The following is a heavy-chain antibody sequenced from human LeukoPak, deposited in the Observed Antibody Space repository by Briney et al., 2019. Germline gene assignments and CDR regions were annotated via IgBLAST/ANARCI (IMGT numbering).Heavy chain of an antibody. V-gene: IGHV1-2*02. CDR3: ARDLAMYSPDLDY. CDR2: INPKTGVT. J-gene: IGHJ4*02. Sequence: ASVKVSGKASGYTFTDYYLHWVRQAPGHGLEWMGWINPKTGVTKYAQNFQGRVTMTRDTSISTAYMEVSRLRSDDTAVFYCARDLAMYSPDLDYWGQGTLVTVSS. D-gene: IGHD1-26*01. CDR1: GYTFTDYY.